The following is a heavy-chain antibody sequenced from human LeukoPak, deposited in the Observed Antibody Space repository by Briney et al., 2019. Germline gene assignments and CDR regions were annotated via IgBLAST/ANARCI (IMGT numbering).Heavy chain of an antibody. CDR1: GGTFSRYA. CDR3: ARAHCSGGSCYSSTDY. CDR2: IMPIVGIP. V-gene: IGHV1-69*04. J-gene: IGHJ4*02. Sequence: GASVKVSCKVSGGTFSRYAISWVRQAPGQGLEWMGRIMPIVGIPNYAQKFQGRVTITADTSTSTAYMELSSLRSEDTAVYYCARAHCSGGSCYSSTDYWGQGTLVTVSS. D-gene: IGHD2-15*01.